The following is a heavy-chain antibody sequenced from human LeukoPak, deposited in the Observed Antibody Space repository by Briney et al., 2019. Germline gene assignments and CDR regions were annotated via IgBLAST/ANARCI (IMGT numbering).Heavy chain of an antibody. J-gene: IGHJ6*03. V-gene: IGHV1-2*02. D-gene: IGHD3-3*01. CDR3: ARGLMEWLFSYYYYMDV. CDR1: GYTFTGYY. CDR2: VNPNSGGT. Sequence: ASVKVSCEASGYTFTGYYMHWVRQAPGQGLEWKGWVNPNSGGTNYAQKFQGRVTITRNTSISTAYMELSSLRSEDTAVYYCARGLMEWLFSYYYYMDVWGKGTTVTVSS.